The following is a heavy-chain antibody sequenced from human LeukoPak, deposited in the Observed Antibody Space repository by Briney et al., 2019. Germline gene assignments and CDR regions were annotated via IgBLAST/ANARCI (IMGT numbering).Heavy chain of an antibody. CDR3: ARHYPEGGYNYVDY. CDR2: IYPGDSDT. D-gene: IGHD5-24*01. Sequence: GESLKISCKGSGYSFTTYWIGWVRQMPGKGLEWMGIIYPGDSDTRYSPSFQGQVTLSADKSFSTACLQWSSLKASDTAIYYCARHYPEGGYNYVDYWGQGTLVTVSS. V-gene: IGHV5-51*01. CDR1: GYSFTTYW. J-gene: IGHJ4*02.